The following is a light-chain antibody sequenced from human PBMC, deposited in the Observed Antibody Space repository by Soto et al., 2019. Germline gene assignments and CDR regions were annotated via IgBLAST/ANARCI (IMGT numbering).Light chain of an antibody. J-gene: IGKJ3*01. V-gene: IGKV3-15*01. CDR1: QSVSSN. CDR3: QQYINWPPWT. CDR2: GAS. Sequence: EIVMTQSPATLSVSPGERATLSCRASQSVSSNLAWYQQKPGQAPRLLIYGASTRATGIPARFSGSGSGTEFTLTISSLQSEDFAVYYCQQYINWPPWTFGPGTKVDIK.